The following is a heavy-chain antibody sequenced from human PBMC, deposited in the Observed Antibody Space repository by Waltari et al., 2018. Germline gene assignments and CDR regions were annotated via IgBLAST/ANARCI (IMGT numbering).Heavy chain of an antibody. Sequence: EVQLVQSGAEVKKPGESLKISCKGSGYSFTSYWIGWVSQMPGKGLEWMGIIYPGDSDTRYSPSFQGQVTISADKSISTAYLQWSSLKASDTAMYYCARQIHYGGNIYYFDYWGQGTLVTVSS. V-gene: IGHV5-51*01. CDR2: IYPGDSDT. CDR1: GYSFTSYW. J-gene: IGHJ4*02. CDR3: ARQIHYGGNIYYFDY. D-gene: IGHD4-17*01.